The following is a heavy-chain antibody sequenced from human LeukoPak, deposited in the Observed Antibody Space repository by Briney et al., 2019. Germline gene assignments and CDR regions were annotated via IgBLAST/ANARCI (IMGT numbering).Heavy chain of an antibody. CDR3: ARYKYSSSGGNWFDP. CDR1: GGSISSGGYY. CDR2: IYYSGSS. D-gene: IGHD6-6*01. V-gene: IGHV4-31*03. J-gene: IGHJ5*02. Sequence: SQTLSLTCTVSGGSISSGGYYWSWIRQHPGKGLEWIGYIYYSGSSYYNPSLKSRVTISVDTSKNQFSLKLSSVTAADTAVYYCARYKYSSSGGNWFDPWGQGTLVTVSP.